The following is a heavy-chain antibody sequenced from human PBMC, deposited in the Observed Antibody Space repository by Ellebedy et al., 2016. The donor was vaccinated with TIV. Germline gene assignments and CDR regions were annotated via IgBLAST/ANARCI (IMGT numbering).Heavy chain of an antibody. CDR3: ARERGRDGGIDC. V-gene: IGHV4-34*01. CDR2: INHSGSA. CDR1: GGSLSGYY. Sequence: SETLSLTCAVYGGSLSGYYWSWIRQPPGKGLEWIGEINHSGSANYNPSLKSRVTISVDTSKNQFSLKLTSVTAADTAVYYCARERGRDGGIDCWGRGTLVTVSS. D-gene: IGHD5-24*01. J-gene: IGHJ4*02.